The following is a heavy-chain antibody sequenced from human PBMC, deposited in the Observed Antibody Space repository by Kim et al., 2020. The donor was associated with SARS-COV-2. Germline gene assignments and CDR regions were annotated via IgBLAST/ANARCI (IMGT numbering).Heavy chain of an antibody. CDR2: INTNTGNP. CDR3: ARRNEYYDILTGYFRYYYYGMDV. D-gene: IGHD3-9*01. CDR1: GYTFTSYA. V-gene: IGHV7-4-1*02. Sequence: ASVKVSCKASGYTFTSYAMNWVRQAPGQGLEWMGWINTNTGNPTYAQGFTGRFVFSLDTSVSTAYLQISSLKAEDTAVYYCARRNEYYDILTGYFRYYYYGMDVWGQGTTVTVSS. J-gene: IGHJ6*02.